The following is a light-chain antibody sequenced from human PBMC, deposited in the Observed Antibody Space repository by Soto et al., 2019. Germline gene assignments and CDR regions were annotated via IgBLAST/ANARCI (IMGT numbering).Light chain of an antibody. CDR1: SSDVGGYNY. CDR2: EAS. Sequence: QSVLTQPPSASGSPGQSVTISCTGTSSDVGGYNYVSWYQQHPGKAPKLMIYEASKRPSGVPDRFSGSKSGNTASLTVSGLQAEDEAHYYCSSYAGSNNYVFGTGTKVTVL. CDR3: SSYAGSNNYV. V-gene: IGLV2-8*01. J-gene: IGLJ1*01.